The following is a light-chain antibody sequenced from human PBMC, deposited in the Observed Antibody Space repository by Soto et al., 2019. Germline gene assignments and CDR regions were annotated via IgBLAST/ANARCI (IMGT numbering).Light chain of an antibody. J-gene: IGKJ1*01. CDR2: GAS. CDR1: QSVSSSY. Sequence: EIVLTQSPATLSLSPGERATLSCRASQSVSSSYLAWYQQKPGQAPRLLIYGASSRATGIPDRFSGSGSGTDFTLTISDLEPADFGLYYCQQRLNWPPGFGQGTKVDIK. V-gene: IGKV3D-20*02. CDR3: QQRLNWPPG.